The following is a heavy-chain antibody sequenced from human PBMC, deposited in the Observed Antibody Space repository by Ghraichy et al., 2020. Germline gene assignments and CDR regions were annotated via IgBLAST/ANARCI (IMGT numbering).Heavy chain of an antibody. V-gene: IGHV3-64*01. Sequence: GGSLRLSCAASGFIFTNYAMHWVRQAPGKGLVYVSAISTDGGGTYYANSVKGRFFISRDNSKNMLYLQMGSLGVEDMAVYYCARYSDSSYGLWGQGALVTVSS. CDR2: ISTDGGGT. D-gene: IGHD3-10*01. CDR1: GFIFTNYA. CDR3: ARYSDSSYGL. J-gene: IGHJ4*02.